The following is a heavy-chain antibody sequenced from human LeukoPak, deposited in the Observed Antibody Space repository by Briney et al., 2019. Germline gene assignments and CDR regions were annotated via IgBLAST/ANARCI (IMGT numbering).Heavy chain of an antibody. CDR3: ARGGEVVVVASENWFDP. D-gene: IGHD2-21*01. J-gene: IGHJ5*02. CDR1: GFVFNYYE. V-gene: IGHV3-48*03. CDR2: ISASGTTT. Sequence: GGSLRLSREASGFVFNYYEMNWVRQAPGKGLGWVSYISASGTTTYYADSVKGRFTISRDNAKNSLYLQMDSLRAEDTAFYHCARGGEVVVVASENWFDPWGQGTLVTVSS.